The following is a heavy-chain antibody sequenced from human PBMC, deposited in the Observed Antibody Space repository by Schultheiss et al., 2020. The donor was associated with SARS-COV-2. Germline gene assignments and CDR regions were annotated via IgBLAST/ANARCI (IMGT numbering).Heavy chain of an antibody. CDR1: GSSISGYF. V-gene: IGHV4-59*01. CDR3: ARDLIYFGSGQWDY. D-gene: IGHD3-10*01. J-gene: IGHJ4*02. Sequence: SETLSLTCTVSGSSISGYFWTWIRQPPGKGLEQVGNIYYTGITKYSPSLKSRITISVDTSKKQFSLRLGSVTAADTAVYYCARDLIYFGSGQWDYWGQGTLVTVSS. CDR2: IYYTGIT.